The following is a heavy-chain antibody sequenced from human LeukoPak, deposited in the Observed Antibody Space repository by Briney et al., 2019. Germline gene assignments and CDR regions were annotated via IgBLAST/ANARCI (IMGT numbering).Heavy chain of an antibody. V-gene: IGHV3-23*01. CDR3: ARVLYDSSGYLDY. D-gene: IGHD3-22*01. J-gene: IGHJ4*02. CDR1: GFTFSNHG. CDR2: ISPSGDIR. Sequence: GGSLRLSCAASGFTFSNHGMNWVRQAPGKGLEWVTGISPSGDIRYYADSVKGRFTISRDNAKNSLYLQMNSLRAEDTAVYYCARVLYDSSGYLDYWGQGTLVTVSS.